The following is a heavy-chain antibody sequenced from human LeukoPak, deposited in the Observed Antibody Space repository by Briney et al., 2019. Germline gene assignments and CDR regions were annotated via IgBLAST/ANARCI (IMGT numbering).Heavy chain of an antibody. V-gene: IGHV3-48*03. CDR3: AELGITMIGGV. J-gene: IGHJ6*04. CDR2: ISSSGSSI. D-gene: IGHD3-10*02. CDR1: GFTFSSYE. Sequence: GWSVRVSCAASGFTFSSYEMNWFRQAPGKGLEWVSYISSSGSSIYYADSVKGRFTISRDNAKNPLYLQMNSLRAEDTAVYYCAELGITMIGGVWGKGTTVTISS.